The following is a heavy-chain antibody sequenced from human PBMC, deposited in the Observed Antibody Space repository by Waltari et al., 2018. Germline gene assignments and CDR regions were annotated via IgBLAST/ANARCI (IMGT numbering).Heavy chain of an antibody. Sequence: QVQLQESGPGLLRPSETLSLTCAVSGYSISSGYYWGWVRQPPGKGLEWMVSMSHEGCTHSNPSLKSRVTISLDTSENQVSLKLNSVTAADTAVYYCARVFLVLGGEKYQGYFETWGQGTLVTVSS. CDR2: MSHEGCT. V-gene: IGHV4-38-2*01. CDR1: GYSISSGYY. J-gene: IGHJ4*02. CDR3: ARVFLVLGGEKYQGYFET. D-gene: IGHD2-2*01.